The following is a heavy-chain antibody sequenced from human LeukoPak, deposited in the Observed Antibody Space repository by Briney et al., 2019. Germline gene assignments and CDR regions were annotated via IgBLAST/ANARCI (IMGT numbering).Heavy chain of an antibody. Sequence: EASVKVSCKASGYTFTSYGISWVRQAPGQGLEWMGWISAYNGNTNYAQKLQGRVTMTTDTSTSTAYMELRRLRSDDTAVYYCARVSSSWYYFDYWGQGTLVTVSS. D-gene: IGHD6-13*01. V-gene: IGHV1-18*04. CDR1: GYTFTSYG. CDR2: ISAYNGNT. CDR3: ARVSSSWYYFDY. J-gene: IGHJ4*02.